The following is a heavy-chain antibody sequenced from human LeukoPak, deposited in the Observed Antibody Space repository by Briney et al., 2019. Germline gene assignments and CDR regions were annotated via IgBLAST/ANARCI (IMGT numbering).Heavy chain of an antibody. D-gene: IGHD6-19*01. CDR1: GFTFDDYG. J-gene: IGHJ4*02. CDR3: AREIGIAVAGSFDY. V-gene: IGHV3-20*04. Sequence: PGGSLRLSCAAYGFTFDDYGMSWVRQAPGKGLEWVSGINWNGGSTGYADSVKGRFTISRDNAKNSLYLQMNSLRAEDTALYYCAREIGIAVAGSFDYWGQGTLVTVSS. CDR2: INWNGGST.